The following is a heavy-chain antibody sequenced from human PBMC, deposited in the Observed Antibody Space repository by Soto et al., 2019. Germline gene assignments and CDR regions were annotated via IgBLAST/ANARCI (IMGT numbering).Heavy chain of an antibody. CDR3: TRGVRGNWNPAH. J-gene: IGHJ4*02. CDR2: VYYSGST. CDR1: GDSMSPYY. Sequence: QVQLQESGPGLVKPSETLSLTCTVSGDSMSPYYWTWIRQPPGKGLEWVGYVYYSGSTNYNPSLKTRVTISVDTSKNQFSLKLNSVTAADTAVYYCTRGVRGNWNPAHWGQGTLVTVSS. D-gene: IGHD1-1*01. V-gene: IGHV4-59*01.